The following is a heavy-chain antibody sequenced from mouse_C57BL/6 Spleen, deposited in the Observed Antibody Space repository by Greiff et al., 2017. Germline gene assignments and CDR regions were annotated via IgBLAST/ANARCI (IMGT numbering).Heavy chain of an antibody. J-gene: IGHJ4*01. V-gene: IGHV5-17*01. D-gene: IGHD2-5*01. CDR3: ARSYSNPYYYAMDY. CDR1: GFTFSDYG. CDR2: ISSGSSTI. Sequence: DVQLQESGGGLVKPGGSLKLSCAASGFTFSDYGMHWVRQAPEKGLEWVAYISSGSSTIYYADTVKGRFTISRDNAKNTLFLQMTSLRSEDTAMYYCARSYSNPYYYAMDYWGQGTSVTVSA.